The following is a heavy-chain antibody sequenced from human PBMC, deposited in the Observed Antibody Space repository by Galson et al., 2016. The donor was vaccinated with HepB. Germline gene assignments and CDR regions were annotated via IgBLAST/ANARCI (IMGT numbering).Heavy chain of an antibody. CDR3: ARHPDYYDNRGYLDY. D-gene: IGHD3-22*01. CDR1: TFTFSSFA. J-gene: IGHJ4*02. Sequence: SLRLSCAASTFTFSSFAMSWVRQAPGKGLVWVSSIGPSGGYIYYADHVKGRFTISRDNSNNTLYLQMNSLRAEDTAVYYCARHPDYYDNRGYLDYWGQGTLVTVSS. V-gene: IGHV3-23*01. CDR2: IGPSGGYI.